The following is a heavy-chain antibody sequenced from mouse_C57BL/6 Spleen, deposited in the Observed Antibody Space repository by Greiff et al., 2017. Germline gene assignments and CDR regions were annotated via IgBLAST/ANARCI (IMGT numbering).Heavy chain of an antibody. CDR1: GFTFSDYY. V-gene: IGHV5-16*01. CDR3: ARGGDYDEGFAY. J-gene: IGHJ3*01. D-gene: IGHD2-4*01. CDR2: INYDGSST. Sequence: EVMLVESEGGLVQPGSSMKLSCTASGFTFSDYYMAWVRQVPEKGLEWVANINYDGSSTYYLDSLKSRFIISRDNAKNILYLQMSSLKSEDTATYYCARGGDYDEGFAYWGQGTLVTVSA.